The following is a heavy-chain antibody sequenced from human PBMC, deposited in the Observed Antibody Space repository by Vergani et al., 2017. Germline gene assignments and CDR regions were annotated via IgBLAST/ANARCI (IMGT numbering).Heavy chain of an antibody. J-gene: IGHJ4*02. V-gene: IGHV3-21*01. CDR1: GFTFSSYS. CDR3: ASTLGSARGQNDY. Sequence: EVQLVESGGGLVQPGGSLRLSCAASGFTFSSYSMNWVRQAPGKGLEWVSSISSSSSYIYYADSVKGRFTISRDNAKNSLYLQMNSLRAEDTAVYYCASTLGSARGQNDYWGQGTLVTVSS. CDR2: ISSSSSYI. D-gene: IGHD6-6*01.